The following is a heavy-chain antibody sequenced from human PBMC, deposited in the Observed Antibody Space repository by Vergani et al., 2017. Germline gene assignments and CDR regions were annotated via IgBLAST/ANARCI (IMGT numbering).Heavy chain of an antibody. V-gene: IGHV3-23*01. CDR2: VSYHGGRT. Sequence: LLESGGGLVQPGGSLRHSRAASGFTFNIYAISWVRQAPGKGLKWVSTVSYHGGRTYYAASVTGRVTISRDNSKDTLFLQLKNLRAEDTAVYYRAKDYNIMGALDYWGQGTLVAVSS. J-gene: IGHJ4*02. D-gene: IGHD1-26*01. CDR1: GFTFNIYA. CDR3: AKDYNIMGALDY.